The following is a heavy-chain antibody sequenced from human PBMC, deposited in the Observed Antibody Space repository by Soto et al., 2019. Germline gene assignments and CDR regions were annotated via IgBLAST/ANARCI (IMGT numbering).Heavy chain of an antibody. D-gene: IGHD2-15*01. CDR2: ISAYNGNT. J-gene: IGHJ6*02. Sequence: ASVKVSCKASGYTFTSYGISWVRQAPGQGLEWMGWISAYNGNTNYAQKLQGRVTMTTDTSTSTAYMELRSLRSDDTAVYYCARIGYCSGGSCYLYYYYGMDVWGQGTTVTVSS. CDR3: ARIGYCSGGSCYLYYYYGMDV. V-gene: IGHV1-18*01. CDR1: GYTFTSYG.